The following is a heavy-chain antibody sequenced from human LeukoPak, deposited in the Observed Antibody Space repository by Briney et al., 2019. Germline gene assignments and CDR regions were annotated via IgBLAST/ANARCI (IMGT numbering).Heavy chain of an antibody. CDR1: GYTFTGYY. CDR2: INPNSGGT. V-gene: IGHV1-2*02. CDR3: ARDSSSSWYEGPEY. Sequence: ASVKVSCKASGYTFTGYYMHWVRQAPGQGLEWMGWINPNSGGTNYAQKFQGRVTTTRDTSISTAYMELSRLRSDDTAVYYCARDSSSSWYEGPEYWGQGTLVTVSS. D-gene: IGHD6-13*01. J-gene: IGHJ4*02.